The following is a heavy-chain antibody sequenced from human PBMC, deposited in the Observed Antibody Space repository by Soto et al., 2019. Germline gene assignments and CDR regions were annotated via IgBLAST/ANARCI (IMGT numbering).Heavy chain of an antibody. D-gene: IGHD2-15*01. Sequence: QVQLVESGGGVVQPGRSLRLSGAASGFTFSSYGMHWVRRAPGKGLEWVAVISYDGSNKYYADSVKGRFTISRDNSKNTLYLKMNSRRAEDTAVYYCAKETYSGPLDYWGQGTLVTVPS. CDR1: GFTFSSYG. CDR3: AKETYSGPLDY. J-gene: IGHJ4*02. V-gene: IGHV3-30*18. CDR2: ISYDGSNK.